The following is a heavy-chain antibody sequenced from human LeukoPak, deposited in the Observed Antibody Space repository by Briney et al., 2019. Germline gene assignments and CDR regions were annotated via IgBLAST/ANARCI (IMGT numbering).Heavy chain of an antibody. CDR3: TRDLGSALLWFGELSSPFDY. D-gene: IGHD3-10*01. Sequence: GGSLRLSCTASGFTFGDYAMSWFRQAPGKGLEWVGFIRSKAYGGTTEYAASVKGRFTISRDDSKSIAYLQMNSLKTEDTAVYYCTRDLGSALLWFGELSSPFDYWGQGTLVTVSS. CDR2: IRSKAYGGTT. J-gene: IGHJ4*02. V-gene: IGHV3-49*03. CDR1: GFTFGDYA.